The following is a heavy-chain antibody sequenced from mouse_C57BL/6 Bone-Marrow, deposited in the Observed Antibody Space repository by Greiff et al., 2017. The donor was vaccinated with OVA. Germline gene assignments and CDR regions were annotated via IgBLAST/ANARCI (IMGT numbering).Heavy chain of an antibody. CDR1: GFTFSSYG. CDR2: ISSGGSYT. D-gene: IGHD2-3*01. Sequence: EVKLMESGGDLVKPGGSLKLSCAASGFTFSSYGMSWVRQTPDKRLEWVATISSGGSYTYYPDSVKGRFTLSRDNAKNTLYLQMSSLKSEDTAMYYCARQGWLLPFAYWGQGTLVTVSA. V-gene: IGHV5-6*01. CDR3: ARQGWLLPFAY. J-gene: IGHJ3*01.